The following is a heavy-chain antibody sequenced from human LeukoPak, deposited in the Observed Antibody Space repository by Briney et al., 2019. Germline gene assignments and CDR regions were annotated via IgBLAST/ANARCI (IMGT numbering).Heavy chain of an antibody. Sequence: GGPLIFSCAASGFTVSTNYMSWVRQAPGKGLEWVSVIYSGSTTYYADSVKGRFTISRDNSKNTLYLQMNRLRAEDTAVYYCARGGDGCNRAFDMWGQGTMVTVSS. V-gene: IGHV3-53*01. CDR2: IYSGSTT. CDR3: ARGGDGCNRAFDM. D-gene: IGHD5-24*01. J-gene: IGHJ3*02. CDR1: GFTVSTNY.